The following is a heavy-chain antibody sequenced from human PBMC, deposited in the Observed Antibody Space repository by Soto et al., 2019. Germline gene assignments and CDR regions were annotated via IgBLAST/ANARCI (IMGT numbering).Heavy chain of an antibody. D-gene: IGHD4-17*01. CDR2: ISSSSSYI. Sequence: GVSLRLSCAASGFTFSSYSMNWVRQAPGKGLEWVSSISSSSSYIYYADSVKGRFTISRDNAKNSLYLQMNSLRAEDTAVYYCARGRMTTDPLFDYWGQGTLVTVSS. CDR3: ARGRMTTDPLFDY. J-gene: IGHJ4*02. CDR1: GFTFSSYS. V-gene: IGHV3-21*01.